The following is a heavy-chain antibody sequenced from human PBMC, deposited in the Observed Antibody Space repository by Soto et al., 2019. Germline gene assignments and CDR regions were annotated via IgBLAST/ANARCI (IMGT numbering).Heavy chain of an antibody. CDR1: GYTFTSYD. Sequence: ASVKVSCKASGYTFTSYDINWVRQATGQGLEWMGWMNPNSGNTGYAQKFQGRVTMTRNTSISTAYMELSSLRSEDTAVYYCARGLRCSGGSCYSRGNYYYYMDVWGKGTTVTVSS. D-gene: IGHD2-15*01. J-gene: IGHJ6*03. CDR2: MNPNSGNT. V-gene: IGHV1-8*01. CDR3: ARGLRCSGGSCYSRGNYYYYMDV.